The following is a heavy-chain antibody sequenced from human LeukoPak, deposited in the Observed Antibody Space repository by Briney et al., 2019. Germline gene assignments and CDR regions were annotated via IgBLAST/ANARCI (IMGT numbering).Heavy chain of an antibody. CDR1: GYTFTSYY. V-gene: IGHV1-46*01. J-gene: IGHJ4*02. CDR3: AREYGNLTMVTNFDF. D-gene: IGHD4-17*01. CDR2: INPSGGST. Sequence: GASVKVSCKTSGYTFTSYYMHWVRQAPGQGLEWMGIINPSGGSTTYTQKFQGRVTMTRDMSTSTVYMELSSLRSEDTAVYYCAREYGNLTMVTNFDFWGQGTLVTVSS.